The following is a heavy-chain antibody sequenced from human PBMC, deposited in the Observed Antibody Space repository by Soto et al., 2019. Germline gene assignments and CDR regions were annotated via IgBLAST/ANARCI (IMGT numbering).Heavy chain of an antibody. CDR2: ISGSGNTT. CDR1: GFTFSSYA. Sequence: EVQLLESGGGLVQPGGSLRLYCAASGFTFSSYAMTWVRQAPGKGLEWVSSISGSGNTTYYADSVKGRFTISRDSSKNTLYLQMNSLRPEDTAVYYCAKARGRTWYEDYWGQGTLVTVSS. V-gene: IGHV3-23*01. CDR3: AKARGRTWYEDY. D-gene: IGHD6-13*01. J-gene: IGHJ4*02.